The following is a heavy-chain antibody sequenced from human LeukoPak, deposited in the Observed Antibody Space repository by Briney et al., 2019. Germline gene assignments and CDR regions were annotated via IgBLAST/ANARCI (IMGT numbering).Heavy chain of an antibody. CDR3: ATVRYSFGYSVDY. Sequence: PSETLSLTCAVSGGSISSGGYSWSWIRQPPGKGLEWIGYIYQSGTTYYNPSLKSRVTISIDRSKNQFSLKVSSVTAADTAVYYCATVRYSFGYSVDYWGQGTLVTVSS. V-gene: IGHV4-30-2*01. D-gene: IGHD6-19*01. CDR2: IYQSGTT. J-gene: IGHJ4*02. CDR1: GGSISSGGYS.